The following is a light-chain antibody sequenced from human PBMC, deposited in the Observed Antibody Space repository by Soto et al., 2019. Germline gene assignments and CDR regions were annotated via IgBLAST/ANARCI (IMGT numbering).Light chain of an antibody. V-gene: IGKV3-15*01. CDR1: QSVNIN. CDR2: GAS. Sequence: EIVMTQSPATLSVSPGERATLSCRASQSVNINLAWYQQKPGQAPRLLIYGASTRATGIPVRFSGSGSGTEFTLTISSLQSEDFAVYYCQQYNNWPPRYTFGQGTKLEIK. J-gene: IGKJ2*01. CDR3: QQYNNWPPRYT.